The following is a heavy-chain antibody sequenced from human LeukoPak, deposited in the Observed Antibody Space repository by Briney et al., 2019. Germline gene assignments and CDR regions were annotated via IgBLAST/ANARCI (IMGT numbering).Heavy chain of an antibody. V-gene: IGHV4-59*11. CDR1: GASMNGHY. CDR2: ISDSGST. Sequence: SETLSLTCSVSGASMNGHYWTWIRLSPGKGLEWIGYISDSGSTSYNPSLRSRGIMALEASKTEFSLRLNSVTVADTAVYYCARVFRGAVTSNWFDPWGQGTLVTVSS. J-gene: IGHJ5*02. CDR3: ARVFRGAVTSNWFDP. D-gene: IGHD3-3*01.